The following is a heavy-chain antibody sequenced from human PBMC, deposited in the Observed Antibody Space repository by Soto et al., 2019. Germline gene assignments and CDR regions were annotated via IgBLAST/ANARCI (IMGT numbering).Heavy chain of an antibody. D-gene: IGHD6-6*01. CDR3: ARSRGVYSSSDYGMDV. V-gene: IGHV1-69*05. CDR2: IIPIFGTA. CDR1: GGTFSSYA. Sequence: QVQLVQSGAEVKKPGSSVKVSCKASGGTFSSYAISWVRQAPGQGLEWMGGIIPIFGTANYAQKFQGRVTITXXEXTXXAYMELSSLRSEDTAVYYCARSRGVYSSSDYGMDVWGQGTTVTVSS. J-gene: IGHJ6*02.